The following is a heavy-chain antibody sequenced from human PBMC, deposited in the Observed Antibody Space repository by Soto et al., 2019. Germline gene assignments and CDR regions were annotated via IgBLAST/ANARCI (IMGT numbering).Heavy chain of an antibody. CDR1: CYTFTSSG. V-gene: IGHV1-18*01. Sequence: QVRLEQSGSEVKKTRASEKDSCKASCYTFTSSGITSVRQAPGQNLEWMGWINIYSGDANYAQRFQDRVTMASDTSTITVDMEMRSLASAATGVYYCARVWYYYEISGLAYWAQGTLVSVSS. D-gene: IGHD3-22*01. CDR2: INIYSGDA. J-gene: IGHJ4*02. CDR3: ARVWYYYEISGLAY.